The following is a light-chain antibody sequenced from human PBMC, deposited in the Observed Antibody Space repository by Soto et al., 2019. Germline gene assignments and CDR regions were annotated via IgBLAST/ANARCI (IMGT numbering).Light chain of an antibody. Sequence: IQLYKNPSFLSASVGDRVTITCRASQGISSYLAWYQQKPGKAPKLLIYAASTLQSGVPSRFSGSGSGTEFTRTISSLQPEDFATYYCQQLNSYPITFGQGIRLEIK. CDR2: AAS. V-gene: IGKV1-9*01. CDR3: QQLNSYPIT. J-gene: IGKJ5*01. CDR1: QGISSY.